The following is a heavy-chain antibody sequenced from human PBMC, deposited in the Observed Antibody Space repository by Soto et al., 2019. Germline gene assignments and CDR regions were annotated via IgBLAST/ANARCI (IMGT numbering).Heavy chain of an antibody. V-gene: IGHV3-21*01. J-gene: IGHJ5*02. CDR2: ISSESAYI. CDR1: TFSLYS. Sequence: EVQVVESGGGLVKPGGSLRLSCNFTFSLYSMNWDRQAPGKGLEWVASISSESAYIKYADSVKGRFSISRDNARNSVSLQMSSLRAEDTAMYYCTRDQGGRFDIWFDPWGRGTLVTVSS. CDR3: TRDQGGRFDIWFDP. D-gene: IGHD1-26*01.